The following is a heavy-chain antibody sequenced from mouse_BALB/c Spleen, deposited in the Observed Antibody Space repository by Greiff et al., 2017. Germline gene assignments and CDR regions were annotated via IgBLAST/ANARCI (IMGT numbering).Heavy chain of an antibody. CDR3: AREDYDYAMDY. CDR2: ISTYYGDA. J-gene: IGHJ4*01. CDR1: GYTFTDYA. D-gene: IGHD1-1*02. V-gene: IGHV1S137*01. Sequence: QVQLLQSGAELVRPGVSVKISCKGSGYTFTDYAMHWVKQSHAMSLEWIGVISTYYGDASYNQKFKGKATMTVDKSSSTAYMELARLTSEDSAIYYCAREDYDYAMDYWGQGTSVTVSS.